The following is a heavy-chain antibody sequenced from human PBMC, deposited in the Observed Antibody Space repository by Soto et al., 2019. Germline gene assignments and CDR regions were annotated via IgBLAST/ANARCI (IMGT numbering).Heavy chain of an antibody. CDR2: IYYSGST. V-gene: IGHV4-31*03. J-gene: IGHJ3*02. CDR1: GGSISSGVHY. Sequence: QVQLQESGPGLVKPSQTLSLTCTVSGGSISSGVHYWSWIRQHPGKGLEWIGYIYYSGSTYYNPSLKSRLTISVDTSKNQFSLKLSSVTAADTAVYYCARNHYYDSSGYYYVDAFDIWGQGTMVTVSS. CDR3: ARNHYYDSSGYYYVDAFDI. D-gene: IGHD3-22*01.